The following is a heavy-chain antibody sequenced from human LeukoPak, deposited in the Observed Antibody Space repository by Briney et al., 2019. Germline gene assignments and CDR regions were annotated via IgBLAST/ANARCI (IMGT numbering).Heavy chain of an antibody. D-gene: IGHD5-12*01. CDR1: GFSFSSYG. J-gene: IGHJ6*03. Sequence: PGGSLRLSCAGSGFSFSSYGMHWVRQAPGKGLEWVTFIRYDGSNKYYADSVKGRFIISRDNSKNTLYLQMNSLRAEDTAVYYCAKDTVKVTTIRRVPHYMDVWGKGTTVTISS. CDR2: IRYDGSNK. CDR3: AKDTVKVTTIRRVPHYMDV. V-gene: IGHV3-30*02.